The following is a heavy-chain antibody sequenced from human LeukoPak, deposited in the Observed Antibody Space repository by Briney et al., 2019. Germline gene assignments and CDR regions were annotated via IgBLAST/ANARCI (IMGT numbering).Heavy chain of an antibody. V-gene: IGHV3-9*01. CDR2: IDWDGSRI. D-gene: IGHD3-22*01. Sequence: GRSLRLSCAASGFTFDDHAMYWVRQAPGKGLEWVSGIDWDGSRIVYADAVTGRFTISRDSAKKSLYLQMNSLRTEDTALYYCARASYYYDTSGLGALDIWGQGTLVTVSS. J-gene: IGHJ3*02. CDR1: GFTFDDHA. CDR3: ARASYYYDTSGLGALDI.